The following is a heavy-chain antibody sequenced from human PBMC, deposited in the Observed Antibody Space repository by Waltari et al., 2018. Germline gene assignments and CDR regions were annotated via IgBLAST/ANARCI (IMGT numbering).Heavy chain of an antibody. Sequence: QVQLVQSGAEVKKPGASVKVSCKASGYTFTSYYMHWVRQAPGQGLEWMGIINPSGGRTSYAQKFQGRVTMTRDTSTSTVYMELSSLRSEDTAVYYCARDKDTAMAPTYYFDYWGQGTLVTVSS. CDR1: GYTFTSYY. CDR2: INPSGGRT. CDR3: ARDKDTAMAPTYYFDY. J-gene: IGHJ4*02. D-gene: IGHD5-18*01. V-gene: IGHV1-46*01.